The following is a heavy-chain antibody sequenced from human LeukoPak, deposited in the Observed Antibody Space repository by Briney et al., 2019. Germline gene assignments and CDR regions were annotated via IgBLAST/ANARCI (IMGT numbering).Heavy chain of an antibody. J-gene: IGHJ4*02. CDR2: INPNSGGT. CDR1: GYTFTGYY. D-gene: IGHD5-18*01. Sequence: ASVKVSCKASGYTFTGYYIHWVRQAPGQGLEWMGWINPNSGGTNYVQKFQGRVTMTRDTSISTAYMELSRLRSDDTAVYYCARVRGGSGYSYGNWGQGTLVTVSS. CDR3: ARVRGGSGYSYGN. V-gene: IGHV1-2*02.